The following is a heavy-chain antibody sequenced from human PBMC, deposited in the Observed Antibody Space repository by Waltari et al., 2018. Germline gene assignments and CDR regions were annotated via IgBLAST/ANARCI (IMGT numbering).Heavy chain of an antibody. J-gene: IGHJ4*02. D-gene: IGHD3-22*01. CDR1: GDTFSGYA. V-gene: IGHV1-69*05. CDR3: ARGGARHYDSSGYYDFDS. CDR2: IVPLFGTA. Sequence: QVQLVQSGAEVKKPGSSVKVSCKASGDTFSGYAMSWVRQAPGQGLEWMGGIVPLFGTAKYAHNFQDRLTITTDEVTTTAYMELSGLGSEDTAVYFCARGGARHYDSSGYYDFDSWGQGTQVSVSS.